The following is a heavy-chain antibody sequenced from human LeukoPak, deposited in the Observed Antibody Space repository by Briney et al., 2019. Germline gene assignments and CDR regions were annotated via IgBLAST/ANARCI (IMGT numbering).Heavy chain of an antibody. D-gene: IGHD6-19*01. V-gene: IGHV4-61*02. Sequence: RASETLSLTCTVSGSSISSDIYYWSWIRQPAGKGLEWIGRIYVSGNTNYNLSLKSRVTISVDMSKNQFSLKLSSVTAADTAVYYCARDQGLLGTDYWGQGTLVTVSS. CDR1: GSSISSDIYY. CDR2: IYVSGNT. J-gene: IGHJ4*02. CDR3: ARDQGLLGTDY.